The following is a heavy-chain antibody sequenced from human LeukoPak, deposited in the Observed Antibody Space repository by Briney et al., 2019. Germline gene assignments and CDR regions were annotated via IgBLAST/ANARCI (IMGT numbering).Heavy chain of an antibody. Sequence: SETPSLTCTVSGYSISSGYYWGWIRQPPGKGLEWIGSLYHSGSTYYSPSLKSRVTISVDSSNNQFSLKLTSVTAADTALYYCARQDYQVLFGAFDAWGQGAMVTVSS. D-gene: IGHD2-2*01. J-gene: IGHJ3*01. CDR3: ARQDYQVLFGAFDA. CDR2: LYHSGST. CDR1: GYSISSGYY. V-gene: IGHV4-38-2*02.